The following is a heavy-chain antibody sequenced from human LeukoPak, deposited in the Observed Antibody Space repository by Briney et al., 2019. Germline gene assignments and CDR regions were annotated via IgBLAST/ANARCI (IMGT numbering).Heavy chain of an antibody. CDR1: GYTFTGYY. CDR2: INPNSGGT. CDR3: ARDSDTYDYVWGSYRFDY. V-gene: IGHV1-2*06. Sequence: ASVKVSCKASGYTFTGYYMHWVRQAPGQGLEWIGRINPNSGGTNYAQKFQGRVTMTRDTSISTAYMELSRLRSDDTAVYYCARDSDTYDYVWGSYRFDYWGQGTLDTVSS. D-gene: IGHD3-16*02. J-gene: IGHJ4*02.